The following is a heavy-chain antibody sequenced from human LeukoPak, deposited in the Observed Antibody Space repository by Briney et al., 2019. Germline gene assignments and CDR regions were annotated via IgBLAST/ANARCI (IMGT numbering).Heavy chain of an antibody. J-gene: IGHJ3*01. D-gene: IGHD5-12*01. CDR2: IGTEADT. CDR1: GFTFSNSD. Sequence: GGSLRLSCAASGFTFSNSDMHWVRQTTGKGLEWVSTIGTEADTFYPGSVKGRFTISRDNAKNSLYLQMNSLRAEDTAVYYCATDSGYKTFDLWGQGTTVTVSS. V-gene: IGHV3-13*01. CDR3: ATDSGYKTFDL.